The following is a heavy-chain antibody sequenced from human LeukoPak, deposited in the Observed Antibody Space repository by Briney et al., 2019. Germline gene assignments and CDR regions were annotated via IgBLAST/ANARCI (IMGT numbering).Heavy chain of an antibody. CDR2: INHSGST. J-gene: IGHJ4*02. Sequence: PSETLSLTCAVYGGSFSGYYWSWIRQPPGKGLEWIGEINHSGSTNYNPSLKSRVTISVDTSKNQFSLKLSSVTAADTAVYYCARDPTTEWNGYWGQGTLVTVSS. D-gene: IGHD1-1*01. V-gene: IGHV4-34*01. CDR1: GGSFSGYY. CDR3: ARDPTTEWNGY.